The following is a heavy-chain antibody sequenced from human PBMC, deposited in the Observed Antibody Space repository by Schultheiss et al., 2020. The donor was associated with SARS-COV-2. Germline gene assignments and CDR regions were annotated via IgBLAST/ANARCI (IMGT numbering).Heavy chain of an antibody. Sequence: GGSLRLSCAASGFTFSSYAMSWVRQAPGKGLEWVSAISGSGGSTYYADSVKGRFTISRDNSKNTLYLQMNSLRAEDTAVYYCARVLIDPYSSYGPFDYWGQGTLVTVSS. J-gene: IGHJ4*02. V-gene: IGHV3-23*01. CDR1: GFTFSSYA. CDR3: ARVLIDPYSSYGPFDY. CDR2: ISGSGGST. D-gene: IGHD6-6*01.